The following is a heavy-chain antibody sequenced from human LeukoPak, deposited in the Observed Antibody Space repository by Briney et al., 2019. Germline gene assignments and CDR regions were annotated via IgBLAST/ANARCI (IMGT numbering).Heavy chain of an antibody. CDR1: GDSMSGYY. Sequence: SETLSLTCSVSGDSMSGYYWSWIRQPPGKGLEWIGEINHSGSTNYNPSLKSRVTISVDTSKNQFSLKLSSVTAADTAVYYCARANGVASSYYFDYWGQGTLVTVSS. V-gene: IGHV4-34*01. CDR3: ARANGVASSYYFDY. J-gene: IGHJ4*02. D-gene: IGHD2-15*01. CDR2: INHSGST.